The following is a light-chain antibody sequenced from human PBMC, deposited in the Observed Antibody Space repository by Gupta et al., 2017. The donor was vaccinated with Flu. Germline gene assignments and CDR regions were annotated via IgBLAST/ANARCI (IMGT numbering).Light chain of an antibody. Sequence: NTAKNTAGRDNVGKKSVTWYQQSPGKAPILMMYDDSKRPSGVPERFSGSNSGNTATLTISGLEAEDEADYYCHVCDSGSDYGVFGGGTKLTVL. CDR2: DDS. CDR1: NVGKKS. CDR3: HVCDSGSDYGV. J-gene: IGLJ3*02. V-gene: IGLV3-21*03.